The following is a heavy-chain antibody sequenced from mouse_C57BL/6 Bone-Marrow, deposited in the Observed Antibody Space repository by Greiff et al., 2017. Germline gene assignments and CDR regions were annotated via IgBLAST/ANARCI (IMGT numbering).Heavy chain of an antibody. CDR1: GYTFTSYW. J-gene: IGHJ4*01. CDR2: IYPGSGST. Sequence: QVQLQQSGAELVKPGASVKMSCKASGYTFTSYWLTWVKQRPGQGLEWIGDIYPGSGSTNYNEKFKSKATLTVDTSSSTAYMQLSSLTSEDSAVYYCAILLLRFYYAMDYWGQGTSVTVSS. CDR3: AILLLRFYYAMDY. V-gene: IGHV1-55*01. D-gene: IGHD1-1*01.